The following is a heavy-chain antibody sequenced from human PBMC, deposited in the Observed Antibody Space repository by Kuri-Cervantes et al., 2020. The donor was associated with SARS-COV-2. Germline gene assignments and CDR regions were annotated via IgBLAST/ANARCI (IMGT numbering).Heavy chain of an antibody. CDR3: ATSHCSGGSCYPYYYYYYMDV. CDR2: ISSGSTYI. J-gene: IGHJ6*03. D-gene: IGHD2-15*01. V-gene: IGHV3-21*01. Sequence: GESLKISCAASGFTFSSYSMNWVRQAPGKGLEWVSSISSGSTYINYADSVKGRFTISRDNAKNSLYLQMNSLRAEDTAVYYCATSHCSGGSCYPYYYYYYMDVWGKGTTVAVSS. CDR1: GFTFSSYS.